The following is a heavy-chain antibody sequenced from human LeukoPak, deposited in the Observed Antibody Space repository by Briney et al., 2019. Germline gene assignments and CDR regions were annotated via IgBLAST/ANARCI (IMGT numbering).Heavy chain of an antibody. CDR2: IYYSGST. CDR1: GGSISSSSYY. Sequence: SETLSLTCTVSGGSISSSSYYWGWIRQPPGKGLEWIGSIYYSGSTYYNPSLKSRVTISVDTSKNQFSLKLSSVTAADTAVYYCARDLLTGNWFDPWGQGTLVTVSS. CDR3: ARDLLTGNWFDP. J-gene: IGHJ5*02. D-gene: IGHD3-10*01. V-gene: IGHV4-39*07.